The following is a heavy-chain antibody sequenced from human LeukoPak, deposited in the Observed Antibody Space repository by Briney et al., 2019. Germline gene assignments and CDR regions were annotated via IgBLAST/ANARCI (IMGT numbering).Heavy chain of an antibody. J-gene: IGHJ4*02. CDR3: ARPGLAYCGADCYSTEGYYFDY. D-gene: IGHD2-21*01. V-gene: IGHV4-34*01. CDR1: GENFSIYF. CDR2: INHGGST. Sequence: SETLSLTCAVYGENFSIYFYSWIRQPPGKGLEWIGEINHGGSTSYNPSLKSRVTISVDTSKNQFSLRLSSVTAADTAMYYCARPGLAYCGADCYSTEGYYFDYWSQGTLVTVSS.